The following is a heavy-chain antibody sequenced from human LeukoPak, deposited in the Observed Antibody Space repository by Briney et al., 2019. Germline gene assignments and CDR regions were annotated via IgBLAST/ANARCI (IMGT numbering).Heavy chain of an antibody. Sequence: GGSLRLSCAASGFMFSSYWMSWVRQAPGKGLEWVSAISGSGGSTYYADSVKGRFTISRDNAKNSLYLQMISLRAEDTAVYYCARELNGAFDPWGQGTLVTVSS. CDR3: ARELNGAFDP. CDR2: ISGSGGST. CDR1: GFMFSSYW. J-gene: IGHJ5*02. V-gene: IGHV3-23*01. D-gene: IGHD1-1*01.